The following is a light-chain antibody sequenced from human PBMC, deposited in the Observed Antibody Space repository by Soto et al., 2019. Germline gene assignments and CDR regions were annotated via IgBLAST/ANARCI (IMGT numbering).Light chain of an antibody. V-gene: IGKV3-20*01. J-gene: IGKJ1*01. Sequence: EIVLTQSPGTLSLSPGERATLSCRASQSVSSSYLAWYQQKPGQAPRLLIYGASSRATGIPDRFSGSGSGTDFTLTISRLEPEDFAVYYCQQYGSSRTFGQGSKADIK. CDR1: QSVSSSY. CDR3: QQYGSSRT. CDR2: GAS.